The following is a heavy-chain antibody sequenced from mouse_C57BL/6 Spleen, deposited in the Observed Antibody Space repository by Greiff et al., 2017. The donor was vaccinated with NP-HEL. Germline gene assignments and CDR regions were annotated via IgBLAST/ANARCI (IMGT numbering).Heavy chain of an antibody. D-gene: IGHD3-2*02. V-gene: IGHV5-4*01. CDR1: GFTFSSYA. CDR3: AREDSAGGDAMDY. CDR2: ISDGGSYT. Sequence: EVQGVESGGGLVKPGGSLKLSCAASGFTFSSYAMSWVRQTPEKRLEWVATISDGGSYTYYPDNVKGRFTISRDNAKNNLYLQMSHLKSEDTAMYYCAREDSAGGDAMDYCGQGTSVTVSS. J-gene: IGHJ4*01.